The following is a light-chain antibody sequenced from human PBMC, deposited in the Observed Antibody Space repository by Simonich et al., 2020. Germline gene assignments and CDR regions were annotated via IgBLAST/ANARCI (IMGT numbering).Light chain of an antibody. V-gene: IGKV3-11*01. CDR1: QRVSSY. CDR2: DAS. J-gene: IGKJ5*01. CDR3: QQRSNWPIT. Sequence: EIVLTQSPATLSLSPGERATLSCRACQRVSSYLAWYQQKPGQAPRLLIYDASNRATGIPARFSGSGSGTDFTLTISSLEPEDFAVYYCQQRSNWPITFGQATRLEIK.